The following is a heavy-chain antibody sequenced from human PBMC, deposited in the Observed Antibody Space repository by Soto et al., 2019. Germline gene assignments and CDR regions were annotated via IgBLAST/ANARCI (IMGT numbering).Heavy chain of an antibody. CDR1: GYSISSGYY. Sequence: SETLSLTCAVSGYSISSGYYWGWIRQPPGKGLEWIGSIYHSGSTYYNPSLKSRVTISVDTSKNQFSLKLSSVTAADTAVYYCAREGDDVLRFLEWLSDGGRYFDYWGQGTLVTVSS. CDR3: AREGDDVLRFLEWLSDGGRYFDY. J-gene: IGHJ4*02. CDR2: IYHSGST. D-gene: IGHD3-3*01. V-gene: IGHV4-38-2*02.